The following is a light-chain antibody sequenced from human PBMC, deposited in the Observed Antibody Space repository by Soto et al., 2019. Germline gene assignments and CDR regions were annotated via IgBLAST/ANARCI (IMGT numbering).Light chain of an antibody. CDR2: GAS. CDR3: QQYGSWT. V-gene: IGKV3-20*01. CDR1: QSISSNY. J-gene: IGKJ1*01. Sequence: EIVLTQSPGTLSVSPGERATLSCRASQSISSNYVAWYQQKPGQAPSLLIYGASNRATGIPDRFSGSGSGTDFTLTISRLEPEDSAIYYCQQYGSWTFGQGTKVEIK.